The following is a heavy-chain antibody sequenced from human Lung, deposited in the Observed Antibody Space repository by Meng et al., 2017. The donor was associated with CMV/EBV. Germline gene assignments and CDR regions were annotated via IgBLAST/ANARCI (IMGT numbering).Heavy chain of an antibody. V-gene: IGHV1-46*01. J-gene: IGHJ6*02. Sequence: SVXVSXXASGYTFTSYYMHWVRQAPGQGLEWMGRINPSGGSTSYAQKFQGRVTMTRDTSTSTVYMELSSLRSEDTAVYYCAVYCGTTSCYDGYGMDVWGQGTXVTVSS. CDR2: INPSGGST. CDR3: AVYCGTTSCYDGYGMDV. CDR1: GYTFTSYY. D-gene: IGHD2-2*01.